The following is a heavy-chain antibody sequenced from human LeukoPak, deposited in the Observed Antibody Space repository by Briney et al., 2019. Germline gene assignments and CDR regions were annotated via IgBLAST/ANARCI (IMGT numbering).Heavy chain of an antibody. CDR3: AREDCSGGSCYSGFADY. V-gene: IGHV3-7*01. CDR2: IKQDGSEK. D-gene: IGHD2-15*01. J-gene: IGHJ4*02. Sequence: GGSLRLSCAASGFTFSSYWMSWVRQAPGKGLEWVANIKQDGSEKYYVDSVKGRFTISRENAKNSLYLQMNSLRAEDTAVYYCAREDCSGGSCYSGFADYWGQGTLVTVSS. CDR1: GFTFSSYW.